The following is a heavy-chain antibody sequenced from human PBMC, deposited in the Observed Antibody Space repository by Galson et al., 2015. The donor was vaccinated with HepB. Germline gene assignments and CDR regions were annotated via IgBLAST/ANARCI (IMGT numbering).Heavy chain of an antibody. Sequence: SCKASGYTFTSYGISWVRQAPGQGLEWMGGIIPIFGTANYAQKFQGRVTITADESTSTAYMELSSLRSEDTAVYYCAREAGEAQEYFQHWGQGTLVTVSS. V-gene: IGHV1-69*01. J-gene: IGHJ1*01. D-gene: IGHD7-27*01. CDR3: AREAGEAQEYFQH. CDR1: GYTFTSYG. CDR2: IIPIFGTA.